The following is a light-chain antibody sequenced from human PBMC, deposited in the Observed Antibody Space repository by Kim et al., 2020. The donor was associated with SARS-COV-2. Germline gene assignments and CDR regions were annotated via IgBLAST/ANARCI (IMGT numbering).Light chain of an antibody. CDR1: QSISSS. CDR2: DAF. Sequence: VSREERVTLSCRASQSISSSLDWYQHKPGQPPRLLIYDAFNRATGVPARFSVSGSGTEFTLTISSLQSEDFAVYYCQRYDNWPWAFGQGTKVDIK. V-gene: IGKV3-15*01. CDR3: QRYDNWPWA. J-gene: IGKJ1*01.